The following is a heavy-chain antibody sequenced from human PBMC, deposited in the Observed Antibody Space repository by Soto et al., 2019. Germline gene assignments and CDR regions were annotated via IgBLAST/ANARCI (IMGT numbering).Heavy chain of an antibody. V-gene: IGHV6-1*01. Sequence: SQTLSLTCAISGDSVSGNSAAWNWIRQSPSRGLEWLGRTYYRSMWYNDYAVSVKSRITVTPDTSKNQFSLHLNSVTPEDTAVYCCAREFPYYVSSDSYLDYWGQGALVTVSS. J-gene: IGHJ4*02. CDR2: TYYRSMWYN. CDR3: AREFPYYVSSDSYLDY. D-gene: IGHD3-16*01. CDR1: GDSVSGNSAA.